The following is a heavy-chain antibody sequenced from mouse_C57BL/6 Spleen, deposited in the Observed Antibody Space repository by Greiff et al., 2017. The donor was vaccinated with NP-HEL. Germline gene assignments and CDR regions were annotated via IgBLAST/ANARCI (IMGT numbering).Heavy chain of an antibody. CDR2: INPNYGTT. J-gene: IGHJ3*01. D-gene: IGHD1-1*01. V-gene: IGHV1-39*01. CDR3: ARNYYGSREGAWFAY. CDR1: GYSFTDYN. Sequence: EVQLQQSGPELVKPGASVKISCKASGYSFTDYNMNWVKQSNGKSLEWIGVINPNYGTTSYNQKFKGKATLTVDQSSSTAYMQLNSLTSEDSAVYYCARNYYGSREGAWFAYWGQGTLVTVSA.